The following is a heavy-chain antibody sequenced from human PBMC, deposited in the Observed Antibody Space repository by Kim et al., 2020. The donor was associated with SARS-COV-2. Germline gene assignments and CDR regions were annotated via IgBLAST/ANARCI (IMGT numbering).Heavy chain of an antibody. D-gene: IGHD2-2*01. V-gene: IGHV3-30-3*01. J-gene: IGHJ4*02. CDR3: ARGGRYCSSTSCRQNPGYPHYFDY. CDR1: GFTFSSYA. CDR2: ISYDGSNK. Sequence: GGSLRLSCAASGFTFSSYAMHWVRQAPGKGLEWVAVISYDGSNKYYADSVKGRFTISRDNSKNTLYLQMNSLRAEDTAVYYCARGGRYCSSTSCRQNPGYPHYFDYWGQGTLVTVSS.